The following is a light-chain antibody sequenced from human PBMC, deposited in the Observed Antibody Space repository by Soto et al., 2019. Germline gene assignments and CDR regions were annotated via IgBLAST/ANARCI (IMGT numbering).Light chain of an antibody. J-gene: IGKJ4*01. CDR1: QTISSW. CDR3: QRYNNWPLT. V-gene: IGKV1-5*03. Sequence: IPMTQAPSTPAASFGDPVPITCRASQTISSWLPWYQQKPGKAAKLLIYKASTLKSGVPSRCSGSGSGTEFTLTINSLQSDDFAIDYCQRYNNWPLTFGGGTKVDI. CDR2: KAS.